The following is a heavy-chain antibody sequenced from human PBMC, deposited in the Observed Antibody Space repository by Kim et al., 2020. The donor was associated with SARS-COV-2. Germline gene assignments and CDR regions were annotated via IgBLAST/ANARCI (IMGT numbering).Heavy chain of an antibody. J-gene: IGHJ6*03. Sequence: GGSLRLSCAASEFTFSTYWMYWVRQAPGKGLVWVSRISSSGNSTNYADSVKGRFTISRDNAKNTLYLQMNSLRAEDTAVYYCARASSTSCPCYYMDVGGKGTPAPVPS. CDR2: ISSSGNST. V-gene: IGHV3-74*01. D-gene: IGHD2-2*01. CDR3: ARASSTSCPCYYMDV. CDR1: EFTFSTYW.